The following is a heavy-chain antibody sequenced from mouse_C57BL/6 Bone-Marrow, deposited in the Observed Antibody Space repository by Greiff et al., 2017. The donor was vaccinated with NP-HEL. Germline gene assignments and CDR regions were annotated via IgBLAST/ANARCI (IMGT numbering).Heavy chain of an antibody. Sequence: VQGVESGPGLVAPSQSLSITCTVSGFSLTSYAISWVRQPPGKGLEWLGVIWTGGGTNYNSALKSRLSISKDNSKSQVFLKMNSLQTDDTARYYCARCPNWDDYAMDYWGQGPSVTVSS. CDR2: IWTGGGT. CDR3: ARCPNWDDYAMDY. V-gene: IGHV2-9-1*01. D-gene: IGHD4-1*01. J-gene: IGHJ4*01. CDR1: GFSLTSYA.